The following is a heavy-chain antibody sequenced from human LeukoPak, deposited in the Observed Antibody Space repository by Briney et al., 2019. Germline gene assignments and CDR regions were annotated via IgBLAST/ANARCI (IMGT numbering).Heavy chain of an antibody. J-gene: IGHJ6*03. V-gene: IGHV4-59*11. Sequence: SETLSLTCTVSGGSISSHYWSWIRQPPGKGLEWIGYIYYSGSTNYNPSLKSRVTISVDTSKNQFSLKLSSVTAADTAVYYCARAGVWSYYYYYYMDVWGKGTTVTVSS. CDR1: GGSISSHY. CDR3: ARAGVWSYYYYYYMDV. D-gene: IGHD1-26*01. CDR2: IYYSGST.